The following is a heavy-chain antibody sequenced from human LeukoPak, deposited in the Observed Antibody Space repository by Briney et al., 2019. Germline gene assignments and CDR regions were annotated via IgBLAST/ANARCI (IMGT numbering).Heavy chain of an antibody. Sequence: PSETLSLTCAVSGGSISSGGFSWTWIRQPPGKGLEWIGYIYYSGSTNYNPSLKSRVTISVDTSKNQFSLKLSSVTAADTAVYYCARMGGVTYYYDSSGYDYWGQGTLVTVSS. CDR2: IYYSGST. CDR1: GGSISSGGFS. V-gene: IGHV4-61*08. J-gene: IGHJ4*02. CDR3: ARMGGVTYYYDSSGYDY. D-gene: IGHD3-22*01.